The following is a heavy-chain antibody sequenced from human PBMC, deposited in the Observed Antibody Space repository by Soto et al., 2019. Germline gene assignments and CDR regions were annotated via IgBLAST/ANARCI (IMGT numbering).Heavy chain of an antibody. Sequence: PSETLSLTCTVSAVSLTNYYWSWIRHPAGKGLEWIGRIFTSGSTNYNTSLGSRVTMSVDTSKNQFSLKLTSVTAADTAMYYCEVDYFGNSFDYWGHVTMVTVSS. D-gene: IGHD4-4*01. J-gene: IGHJ4*01. V-gene: IGHV4-4*07. CDR3: EVDYFGNSFDY. CDR1: AVSLTNYY. CDR2: IFTSGST.